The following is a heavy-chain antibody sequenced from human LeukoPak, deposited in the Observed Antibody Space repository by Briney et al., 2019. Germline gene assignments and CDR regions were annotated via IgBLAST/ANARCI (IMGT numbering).Heavy chain of an antibody. D-gene: IGHD6-13*01. J-gene: IGHJ4*02. CDR1: GDSISSGDYY. CDR2: IYYSGST. V-gene: IGHV4-31*03. CDR3: ARVREATIAPFFDY. Sequence: SETLSLTCTVSGDSISSGDYYWTWIRQHPGKGLEWIGCIYYSGSTYYNLSLKSRVIISADTSKNHFSLKRSSVTAADTAVYYCARVREATIAPFFDYWGQGILVTVSS.